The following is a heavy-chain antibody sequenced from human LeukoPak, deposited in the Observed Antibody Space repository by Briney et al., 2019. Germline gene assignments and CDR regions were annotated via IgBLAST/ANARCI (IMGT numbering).Heavy chain of an antibody. CDR3: ATSLSNLASFDY. CDR1: GFSFSDHY. J-gene: IGHJ4*02. CDR2: ISGRSNAI. Sequence: GGSLRLSCAASGFSFSDHYMSWIRQAPGWGLEWVSYISGRSNAIYYADSVRGRFTISRDNAKNSLYLQMNSLRAEDTAVYYCATSLSNLASFDYWGQGALVTVSS. D-gene: IGHD2/OR15-2a*01. V-gene: IGHV3-11*04.